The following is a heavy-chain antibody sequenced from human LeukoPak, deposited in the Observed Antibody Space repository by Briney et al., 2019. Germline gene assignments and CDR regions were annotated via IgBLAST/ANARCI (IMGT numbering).Heavy chain of an antibody. CDR1: GGSISSGDYY. J-gene: IGHJ5*02. D-gene: IGHD3-10*01. CDR3: AIRPSYYYGSGRGWFDP. CDR2: IYYSGST. V-gene: IGHV4-30-4*01. Sequence: SETLSLTCTVSGGSISSGDYYWSWIRQPPGKGLEWIGYIYYSGSTYYNPSLKSRVTISVDTSKNQFSLKLSSVTAADTAVYYCAIRPSYYYGSGRGWFDPWGQGTLVTVSS.